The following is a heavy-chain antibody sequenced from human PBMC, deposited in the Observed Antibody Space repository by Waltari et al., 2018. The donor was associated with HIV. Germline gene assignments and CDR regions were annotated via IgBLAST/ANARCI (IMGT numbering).Heavy chain of an antibody. Sequence: QVQLQQWGAGLLKPSATLSLTCAVYGGSFSGYYWSWIRQPPGKGLEWIGESNHRGSTNSNPSLKSRVIISVETAMNQFALKLSSGTAADTAVYYCARARYCSSTRCYTKGRRNSFYYYALDVWGQGTTVTVSS. J-gene: IGHJ6*02. D-gene: IGHD2-2*02. CDR3: ARARYCSSTRCYTKGRRNSFYYYALDV. V-gene: IGHV4-34*01. CDR2: SNHRGST. CDR1: GGSFSGYY.